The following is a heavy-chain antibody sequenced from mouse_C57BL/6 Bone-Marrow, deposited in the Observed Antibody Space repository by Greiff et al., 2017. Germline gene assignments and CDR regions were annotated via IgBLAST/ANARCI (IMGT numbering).Heavy chain of an antibody. CDR2: IDPSDSYT. J-gene: IGHJ4*01. D-gene: IGHD2-4*01. CDR3: ARDDYLYDYAMDY. Sequence: VQLQQPGAELVMPGASVKLSCKASGYTFTSYWMHWVKQRPGQGLEWIGEIDPSDSYTNYNQKFKGKSTLTVDKSSSTAYMQLSSLTSEDAAVYYCARDDYLYDYAMDYWGQGTSVTVSS. CDR1: GYTFTSYW. V-gene: IGHV1-69*01.